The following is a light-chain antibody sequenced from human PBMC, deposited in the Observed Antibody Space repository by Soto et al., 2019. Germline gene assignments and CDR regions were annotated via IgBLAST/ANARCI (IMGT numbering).Light chain of an antibody. CDR1: RNLLYNDKNY. CDR2: WAS. Sequence: DIVMTQAPDSLAACLGAIVTINCKSSRNLLYNDKNYVAWYQQRPGQAPKLLIYWASTRESEVPVRISGSGSVTDFRLTIRDLQAADAAVYHCQQFYTTPRTFGQGTRVEI. CDR3: QQFYTTPRT. V-gene: IGKV4-1*01. J-gene: IGKJ2*01.